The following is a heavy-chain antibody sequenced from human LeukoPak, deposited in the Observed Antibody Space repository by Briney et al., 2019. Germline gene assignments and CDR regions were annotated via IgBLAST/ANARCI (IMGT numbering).Heavy chain of an antibody. V-gene: IGHV3-48*01. CDR3: ARETIYSDKVIDH. CDR1: GFTFSYYS. CDR2: ISISNNSI. J-gene: IGHJ4*02. Sequence: PGGSLRLSCAASGFTFSYYSFNWVRQAPGKGLEWIAYISISNNSIYYADSVKCRFSISRDNAKNSLYLQMNSLRVEDTAVYYCARETIYSDKVIDHWGQGTPVTVSS. D-gene: IGHD4-17*01.